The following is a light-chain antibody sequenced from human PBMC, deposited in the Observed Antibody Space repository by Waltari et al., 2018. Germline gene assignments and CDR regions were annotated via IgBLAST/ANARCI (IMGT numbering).Light chain of an antibody. CDR2: RND. J-gene: IGLJ2*01. V-gene: IGLV1-47*01. CDR3: AAWDDKLGGRWE. CDR1: RSHIGIKV. Sequence: QSVLTQPPSASGTPGQRVTISCSGSRSHIGIKVVNWYQQVPGTTPKLLIYRNDQRPSGVPDRFSGSKSGTSASLAISGLRSEDEADYYCAAWDDKLGGRWEFGGGTKLTVL.